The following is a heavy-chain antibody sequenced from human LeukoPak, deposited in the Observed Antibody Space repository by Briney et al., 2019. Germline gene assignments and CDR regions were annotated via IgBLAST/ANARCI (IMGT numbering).Heavy chain of an antibody. J-gene: IGHJ4*02. CDR3: VRSYGHRPAYTTYYPDQFFDS. CDR1: GFAFSPFA. CDR2: VSDDGRDS. Sequence: GGSLRLSCAASGFAFSPFAMHWVRQAPGKGPEWVAAVSDDGRDSNYADSVEGRFIISRDNSKKALYLQMSSLRPEDTAVYYCVRSYGHRPAYTTYYPDQFFDSWGQGTLVTVSS. V-gene: IGHV3-30*04. D-gene: IGHD2/OR15-2a*01.